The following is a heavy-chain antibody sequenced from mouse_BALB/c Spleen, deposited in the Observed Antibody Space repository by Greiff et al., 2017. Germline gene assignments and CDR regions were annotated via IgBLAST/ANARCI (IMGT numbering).Heavy chain of an antibody. CDR2: IWTGGGT. V-gene: IGHV2-9-2*01. Sequence: VQGVESGPGLVAPSQSLSITCTVSGFSLTSYDISWIRQPPGKGLEWLGVIWTGGGTNYNSAFMSRLSISKDNSKSQVFLKMNSLQTDDTAIYYCVRDREGDGYFYLDYWGQGTTLTVSS. D-gene: IGHD1-2*01. J-gene: IGHJ2*01. CDR1: GFSLTSYD. CDR3: VRDREGDGYFYLDY.